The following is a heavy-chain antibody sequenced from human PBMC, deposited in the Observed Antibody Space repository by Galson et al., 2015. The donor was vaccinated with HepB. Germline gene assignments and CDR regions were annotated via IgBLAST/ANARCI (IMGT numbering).Heavy chain of an antibody. CDR3: ARGYCSSTSCSYFDY. J-gene: IGHJ4*02. D-gene: IGHD2-2*01. Sequence: QSGAEVTKPGESLKISCKGSGYSFTSYWIGWVRQMPGKGLEWMGIIYPGDSDTRYSPSFQGQVTISADKSISTAYLQWSSLKASNTAMYYCARGYCSSTSCSYFDYWGQGTLVTVSS. CDR2: IYPGDSDT. V-gene: IGHV5-51*01. CDR1: GYSFTSYW.